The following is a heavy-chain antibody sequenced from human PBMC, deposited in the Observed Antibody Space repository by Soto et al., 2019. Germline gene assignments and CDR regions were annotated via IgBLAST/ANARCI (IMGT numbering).Heavy chain of an antibody. Sequence: QLVESGGDVVQPGRSLRLSCAASGFSFNNYGMHWVRQAPGKGLEWVAVISSDGGDKYYADSVKGRFTISRDNSKNTLYLQMNSLRPEDTAMFYCALRGYHYACDIWGQGTMVTVSS. V-gene: IGHV3-30*03. D-gene: IGHD5-12*01. CDR2: ISSDGGDK. CDR3: ALRGYHYACDI. J-gene: IGHJ3*02. CDR1: GFSFNNYG.